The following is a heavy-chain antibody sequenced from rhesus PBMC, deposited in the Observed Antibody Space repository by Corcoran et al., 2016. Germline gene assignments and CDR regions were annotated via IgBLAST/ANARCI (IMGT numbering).Heavy chain of an antibody. CDR3: ARVWDVSWYFDS. J-gene: IGHJ4*01. Sequence: QLQLQESGPGLVKPSETLSLTCAVSGGSISSIYWSWIRPAPGKGLEWIAYIYGGGGYTNYNPSLKSRVTLSVETSKNEISLKLNSVTAADTAVYYCARVWDVSWYFDSWGPGVLVTVSS. CDR2: IYGGGGYT. D-gene: IGHD1-1-1*01. V-gene: IGHV4S11*01. CDR1: GGSISSIY.